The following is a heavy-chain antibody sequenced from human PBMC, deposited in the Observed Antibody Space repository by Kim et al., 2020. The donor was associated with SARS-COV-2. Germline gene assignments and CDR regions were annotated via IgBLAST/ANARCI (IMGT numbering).Heavy chain of an antibody. J-gene: IGHJ5*02. Sequence: SETLSLTCTVSGGSISSYYWSWIRQPPGKGLEWIGYIYYSGSTNYNPSLKSRVTISVDTSKNQFSLKLSSVTAADTAVYYCARSRSRTVTTSIPSWFDPWGQGTLVTVSS. CDR2: IYYSGST. D-gene: IGHD4-4*01. CDR1: GGSISSYY. CDR3: ARSRSRTVTTSIPSWFDP. V-gene: IGHV4-59*01.